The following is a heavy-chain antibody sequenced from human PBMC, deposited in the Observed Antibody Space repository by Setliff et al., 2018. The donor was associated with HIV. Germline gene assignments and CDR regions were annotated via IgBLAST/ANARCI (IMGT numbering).Heavy chain of an antibody. J-gene: IGHJ6*03. Sequence: ASVKVSCKASGYTFSRYAMHWVRQAPGQRLEWMGWINAGNGNTKYSQKFQGRVSIARDTSASTAYMELSSLRSEDTAVYYCARDGYYNSWSGYGYYYYYMDVWGKGTTVTVSS. V-gene: IGHV1-3*01. CDR2: INAGNGNT. CDR1: GYTFSRYA. CDR3: ARDGYYNSWSGYGYYYYYMDV. D-gene: IGHD3-3*01.